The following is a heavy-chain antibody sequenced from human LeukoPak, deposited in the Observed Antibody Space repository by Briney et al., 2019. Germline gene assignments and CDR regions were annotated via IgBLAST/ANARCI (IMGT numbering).Heavy chain of an antibody. D-gene: IGHD3-3*01. V-gene: IGHV3-7*03. CDR3: ARAEWSNWYFDL. CDR1: GFTFGTYW. CDR2: IKQDGSEK. Sequence: SGGSLRLSCAASGFTFGTYWMNWVRQAPGKGLEWVANIKQDGSEKYYVDSVKGRFTLSRDSAKNSLYLQMNSLRAEDTAVYYCARAEWSNWYFDLWGRGTLVTVSS. J-gene: IGHJ2*01.